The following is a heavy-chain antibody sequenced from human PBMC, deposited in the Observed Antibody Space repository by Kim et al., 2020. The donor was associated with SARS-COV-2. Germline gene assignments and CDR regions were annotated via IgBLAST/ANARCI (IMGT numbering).Heavy chain of an antibody. CDR2: ISGSGGST. Sequence: GGSLRLSCAASGFTFSSYAMSWVRQAPGKGLEWVSAISGSGGSTSYADSVKGRFTISRDNSKNTLYLQMNSLRAEDTAVYYCAKGRFSSSWYSDGGYYFDYWGQGTLVTVSS. J-gene: IGHJ4*02. CDR1: GFTFSSYA. D-gene: IGHD6-13*01. CDR3: AKGRFSSSWYSDGGYYFDY. V-gene: IGHV3-23*01.